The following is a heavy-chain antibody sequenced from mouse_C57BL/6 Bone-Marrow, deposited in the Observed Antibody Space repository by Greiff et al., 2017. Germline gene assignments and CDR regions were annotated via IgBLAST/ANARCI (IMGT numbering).Heavy chain of an antibody. CDR2: IHPSDSDT. CDR3: AITTTVVAHYYAMDY. D-gene: IGHD1-1*01. CDR1: GYTFTSYW. J-gene: IGHJ4*01. V-gene: IGHV1-74*01. Sequence: VQLQQPGAELVKPGASVKVSCKASGYTFTSYWMHWVKQRPGQGLEWIGRIHPSDSDTNYNQKFKGKATLTVDKSSSTAYMQLSSLTSEDSAVYYCAITTTVVAHYYAMDYWGQGTSVTVSS.